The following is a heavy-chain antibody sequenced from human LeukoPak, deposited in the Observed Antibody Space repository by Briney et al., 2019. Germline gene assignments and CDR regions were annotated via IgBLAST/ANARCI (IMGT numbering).Heavy chain of an antibody. CDR1: GFTFDDYA. CDR3: AKGGLGIAAPFNY. Sequence: PGGSLRLSCAASGFTFDDYAMHWVRQAPGKGLGWVSGISWNSGSIGYADSVKGRFTISRDNAKNSLYLQMNSLRAEDTALYYCAKGGLGIAAPFNYWGQGTLVTVSS. CDR2: ISWNSGSI. J-gene: IGHJ4*02. V-gene: IGHV3-9*01. D-gene: IGHD6-13*01.